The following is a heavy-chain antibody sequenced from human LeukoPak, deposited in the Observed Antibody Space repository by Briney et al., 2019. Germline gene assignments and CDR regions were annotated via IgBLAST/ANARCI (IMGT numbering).Heavy chain of an antibody. V-gene: IGHV3-23*01. J-gene: IGHJ4*02. CDR1: GFTSTNYA. CDR2: LIGSSGST. Sequence: GGSLRLSCAASGFTSTNYAMNWVRQAPGKGLEWVSVLIGSSGSTDYADSVNGRFTISRDNSKNTVFLQMNSLRAEDTAIYYCAKGAYNYIEIGYFDSWGQGTLVTVSS. CDR3: AKGAYNYIEIGYFDS. D-gene: IGHD5-24*01.